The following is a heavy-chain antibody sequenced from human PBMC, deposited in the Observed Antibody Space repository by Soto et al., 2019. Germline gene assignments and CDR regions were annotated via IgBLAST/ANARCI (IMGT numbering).Heavy chain of an antibody. CDR3: ARRTQLEDTAMVGYYYGMDV. V-gene: IGHV1-18*04. J-gene: IGHJ6*02. CDR1: GYTFTSYG. D-gene: IGHD5-18*01. CDR2: ISAYNGNT. Sequence: ASVKVSCKASGYTFTSYGISWVRQAPGQGLEWMGWISAYNGNTNYAQKLQGRVTMTTDTSTSTAYMELRSLRSDDTAVYYCARRTQLEDTAMVGYYYGMDVWGQGTTVTVSS.